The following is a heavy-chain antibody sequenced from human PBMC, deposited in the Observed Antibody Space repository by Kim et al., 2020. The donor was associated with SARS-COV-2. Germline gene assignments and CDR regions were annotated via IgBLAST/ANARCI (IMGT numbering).Heavy chain of an antibody. Sequence: GGSLRLSCAASGFIFRNYGMHWVRQAPGKGLEWVAVIWYDGSNKYYADSVKGRFTISRDNSKNTLYLQMNSLRAEDTAVYYCAKAQADGGYYYWGQGTLVTVSS. D-gene: IGHD4-17*01. CDR3: AKAQADGGYYY. V-gene: IGHV3-33*06. J-gene: IGHJ4*02. CDR1: GFIFRNYG. CDR2: IWYDGSNK.